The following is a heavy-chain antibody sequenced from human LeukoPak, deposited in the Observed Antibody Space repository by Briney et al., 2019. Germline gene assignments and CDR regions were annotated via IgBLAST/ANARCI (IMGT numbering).Heavy chain of an antibody. CDR3: ARGKLRSYWYFDL. D-gene: IGHD1-26*01. J-gene: IGHJ2*01. CDR1: GGSFSGYY. Sequence: SETLSLTCAVYGGSFSGYYWSWIRQPPGKGLEWIGEISHSGSTNYNPSLKSRVTISVDTSKNQFSLKLSSVTAADTAVYYCARGKLRSYWYFDLWGRGTLVTVSS. V-gene: IGHV4-34*01. CDR2: ISHSGST.